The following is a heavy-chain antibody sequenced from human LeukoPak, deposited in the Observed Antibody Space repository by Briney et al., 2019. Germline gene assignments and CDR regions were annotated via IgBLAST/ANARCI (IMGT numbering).Heavy chain of an antibody. V-gene: IGHV3-30*02. CDR3: DCSNTNCYRVQGS. J-gene: IGHJ5*02. Sequence: PGGSLRLSCAASGFPFSSYAMHWVRQAPGKGLEWVAFIRNDGSNKYYADSVKGRFTISRDNSKNTLYLQMNSLRADDTAVYYCDCSNTNCYRVQGSWGQGTLVTVSS. D-gene: IGHD2-2*01. CDR2: IRNDGSNK. CDR1: GFPFSSYA.